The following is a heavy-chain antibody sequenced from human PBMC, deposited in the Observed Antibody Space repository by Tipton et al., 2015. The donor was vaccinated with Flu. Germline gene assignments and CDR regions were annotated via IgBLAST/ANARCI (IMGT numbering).Heavy chain of an antibody. CDR2: TSFRGTP. CDR3: RGSHDGIDL. V-gene: IGHV4-59*11. Sequence: TLSLTCKVSGGSTSSHSWSWLRQPPGKELEWIGSTSFRGTPNNNPSLKSRVTISEDMSQNQVSLNLRSVTAADTAVYYCRGSHDGIDLWGQGTTVTVSS. CDR1: GGSTSSHS. J-gene: IGHJ3*01.